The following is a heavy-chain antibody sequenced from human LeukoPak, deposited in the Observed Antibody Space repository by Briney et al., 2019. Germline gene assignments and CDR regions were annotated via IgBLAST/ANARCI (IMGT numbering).Heavy chain of an antibody. CDR3: ARDGVVVPAAIGYYYYGMDV. V-gene: IGHV1-69*10. CDR2: IIPTLGIA. J-gene: IGHJ6*02. D-gene: IGHD2-2*01. CDR1: GATFSSYT. Sequence: ASLKVSCKASGATFSSYTISCVPQAPGPRLEWMGWIIPTLGIANYAQKFQGRVTITADKSTSTTYMELSSLRPEDTAVYYCARDGVVVPAAIGYYYYGMDVWGQGTTVTVSS.